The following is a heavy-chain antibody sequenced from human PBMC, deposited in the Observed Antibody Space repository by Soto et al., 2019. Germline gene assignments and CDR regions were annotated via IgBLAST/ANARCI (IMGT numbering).Heavy chain of an antibody. CDR1: GFSLSTHTVG. V-gene: IGHV2-5*02. CDR2: IYWDADK. CDR3: AHIVPFDYRGYNFEF. Sequence: QITLKESGPTLVKPTQTLTLTCTFSGFSLSTHTVGVAWIRQPPAKALEWLALIYWDADKRYSPALKSRLTIANDASKYPVVLTMTNMDPVDTATYYCAHIVPFDYRGYNFEFWGQGILVTVSS. D-gene: IGHD3-9*01. J-gene: IGHJ4*02.